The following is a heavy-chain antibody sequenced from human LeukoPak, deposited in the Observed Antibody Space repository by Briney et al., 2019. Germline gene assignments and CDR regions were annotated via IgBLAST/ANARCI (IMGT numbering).Heavy chain of an antibody. Sequence: PSETLSLTCAVYGGSFSGYYWSWIRQPPGKGLEWIGEINHSGSTHYNPSLKSRVNISVATSKNQFSLKLSSVTAADTAVYYCARLSLGQRLRWSNDYWGQGTLVTVSS. V-gene: IGHV4-34*01. D-gene: IGHD4-23*01. CDR2: INHSGST. J-gene: IGHJ4*02. CDR1: GGSFSGYY. CDR3: ARLSLGQRLRWSNDY.